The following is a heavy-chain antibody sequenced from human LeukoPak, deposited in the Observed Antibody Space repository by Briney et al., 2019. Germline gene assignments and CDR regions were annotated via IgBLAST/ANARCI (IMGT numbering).Heavy chain of an antibody. CDR3: ARGGGSGYPFDY. D-gene: IGHD5-12*01. Sequence: SETLSLTCSVSGGSISSYSWSWIRQPPGKGLEWIGYIYYSGSTNYNPSLKSRVTISVDTSKNQFSLKLSSVTAADTAVYYCARGGGSGYPFDYWGQGTLVTVSS. CDR1: GGSISSYS. J-gene: IGHJ4*02. V-gene: IGHV4-59*12. CDR2: IYYSGST.